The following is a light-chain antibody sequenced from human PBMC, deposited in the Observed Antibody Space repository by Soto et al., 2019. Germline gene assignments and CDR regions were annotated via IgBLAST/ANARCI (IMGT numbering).Light chain of an antibody. Sequence: DIPTTQSPSSLSASVGDRATMTCRARQSISTFLNWYQQKPGQAPKLLIYAASSLQSGVPSRFSGSGSGTDFTLTSSSLQPEYFATYYCQQSYRTPVTFGPGTRVEIK. J-gene: IGKJ3*01. CDR1: QSISTF. V-gene: IGKV1-39*01. CDR3: QQSYRTPVT. CDR2: AAS.